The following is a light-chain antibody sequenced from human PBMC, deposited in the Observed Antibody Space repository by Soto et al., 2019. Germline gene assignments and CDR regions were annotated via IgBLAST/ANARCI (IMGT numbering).Light chain of an antibody. CDR2: GAS. CDR3: QQYNNWPTYT. V-gene: IGKV3D-15*01. Sequence: EIVMTQSPATLSVSPGERATLSCRASQSVSSNLAWYQQKPGQAPRLLIYGASIRATGIPARFSGSGSGTEFTLTISSLQSEDCAVYYCQQYNNWPTYTVGQGTKLEIK. CDR1: QSVSSN. J-gene: IGKJ2*01.